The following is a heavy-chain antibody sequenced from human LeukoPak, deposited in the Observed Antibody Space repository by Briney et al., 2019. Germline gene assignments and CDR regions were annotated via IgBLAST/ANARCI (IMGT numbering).Heavy chain of an antibody. CDR3: ARSSPYSSGWSFVLYNPGYFDY. V-gene: IGHV1-3*01. Sequence: EASVKVSCKASGYTFTSYAMHWVRQAPGQRLEWMGWINAGNGNTKYSQKFQGRVTITRDTSASTAYMELCSLRSEDTAVYYCARSSPYSSGWSFVLYNPGYFDYWGQGTLVTVSS. CDR1: GYTFTSYA. J-gene: IGHJ4*02. CDR2: INAGNGNT. D-gene: IGHD6-19*01.